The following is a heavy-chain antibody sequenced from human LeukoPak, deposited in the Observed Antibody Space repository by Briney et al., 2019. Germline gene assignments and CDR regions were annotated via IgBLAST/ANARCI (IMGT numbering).Heavy chain of an antibody. V-gene: IGHV4-61*01. CDR2: IYYSGST. J-gene: IGHJ4*02. CDR1: GGSVSSGSYY. D-gene: IGHD3-16*02. CDR3: ARDAAYYDYVWGSYRPGGTDY. Sequence: PSETLSLTCTVSGGSVSSGSYYWSWIRQPPGKGLEWIGDIYYSGSTNYNPSLKSRVTISVDTSKNQFSLKLSSVTAADTAVYYCARDAAYYDYVWGSYRPGGTDYWGQGTLVTVSS.